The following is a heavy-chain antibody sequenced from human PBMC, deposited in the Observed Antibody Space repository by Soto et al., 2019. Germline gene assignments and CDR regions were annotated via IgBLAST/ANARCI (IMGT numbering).Heavy chain of an antibody. V-gene: IGHV3-7*03. CDR3: ARGMIVYARIPDY. J-gene: IGHJ4*02. CDR2: IKEDGSEK. CDR1: GFTFSSYW. D-gene: IGHD2-8*01. Sequence: GGSLRLSCAASGFTFSSYWMTWVRQAPGKGLEWVANIKEDGSEKYYVDSVKGRFTISRDNAKNSLYLQMNSLRAEDTAVYYCARGMIVYARIPDYWSQGTLVTVSS.